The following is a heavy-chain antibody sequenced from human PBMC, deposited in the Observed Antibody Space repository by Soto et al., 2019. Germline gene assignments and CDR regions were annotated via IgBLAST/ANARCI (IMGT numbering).Heavy chain of an antibody. Sequence: PGRSLRLSCAASGFAFTNAWMTWVRQAPGKALEWVGRIRSQIDGGTTDYAAPVKGRFTISRDDSKNTLYLQMNSLKTEDTAVSYCTTVAYGEYVSDYWGQGTLVTVSS. CDR1: GFAFTNAW. V-gene: IGHV3-15*01. CDR2: IRSQIDGGTT. D-gene: IGHD4-17*01. CDR3: TTVAYGEYVSDY. J-gene: IGHJ4*02.